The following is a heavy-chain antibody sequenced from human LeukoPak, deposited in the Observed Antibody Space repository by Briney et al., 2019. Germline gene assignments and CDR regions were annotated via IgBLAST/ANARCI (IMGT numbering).Heavy chain of an antibody. V-gene: IGHV4-34*01. D-gene: IGHD1-26*01. J-gene: IGHJ6*04. Sequence: SETLSLTCADYGVSFSDYYWSWIRQPPGKGLEWIGEINHSGSTNYNPSLKSRVTISVDTSKNQFSLKLSSVTAADTAVYYCARGATRKDGRWEKYGMDVWGKGTTVTVSS. CDR1: GVSFSDYY. CDR2: INHSGST. CDR3: ARGATRKDGRWEKYGMDV.